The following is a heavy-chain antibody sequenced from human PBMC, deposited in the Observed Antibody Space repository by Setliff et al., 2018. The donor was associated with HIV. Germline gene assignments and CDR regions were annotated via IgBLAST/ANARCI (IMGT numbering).Heavy chain of an antibody. D-gene: IGHD6-19*01. CDR2: MYYNGNT. V-gene: IGHV4-59*08. CDR3: ARRSGWSEDY. Sequence: SETLSLTCTVSNGSISSHYWSWIRQPPGKGLEWIGNMYYNGNTNYSPSLKSRVTISEDTSKKQVSLRLRSVTAADTAVYYCARRSGWSEDYWGQGTLVTVSS. CDR1: NGSISSHY. J-gene: IGHJ4*02.